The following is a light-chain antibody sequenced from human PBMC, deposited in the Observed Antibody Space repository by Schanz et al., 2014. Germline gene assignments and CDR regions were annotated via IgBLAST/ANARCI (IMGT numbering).Light chain of an antibody. CDR1: QSVSSN. CDR3: QQYGSSPWT. V-gene: IGKV3-20*01. CDR2: GPS. Sequence: ETVMTQSPGTLSVSPGERATLSCRASQSVSSNLAWYQQKPGQAPRLLVYGPSTRATGIPDRFSGSGSGTDFTLTISRLEPEDFAVYYCQQYGSSPWTFGQGTKVEIK. J-gene: IGKJ1*01.